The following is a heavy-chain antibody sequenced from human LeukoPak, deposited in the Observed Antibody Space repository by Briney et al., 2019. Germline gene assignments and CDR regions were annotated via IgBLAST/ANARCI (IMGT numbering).Heavy chain of an antibody. CDR2: IYHSGST. Sequence: SETLSLTCAVSGYSISSGYYWGWIRQPPGKGLEWIGSIYHSGSTYCNPSLKSRVTMSLDTSKNQFSLRLSSVTAADTAVYYCARGSGGGSDSWGQGTLVTVSS. J-gene: IGHJ4*02. CDR3: ARGSGGGSDS. CDR1: GYSISSGYY. D-gene: IGHD1-26*01. V-gene: IGHV4-38-2*01.